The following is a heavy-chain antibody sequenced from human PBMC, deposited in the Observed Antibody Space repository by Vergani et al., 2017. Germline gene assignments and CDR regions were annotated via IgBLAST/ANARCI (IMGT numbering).Heavy chain of an antibody. D-gene: IGHD4-17*01. J-gene: IGHJ5*02. CDR1: GGSISSSAYY. V-gene: IGHV4-39*01. Sequence: QLQLQESGPGLVKPSETLSLTCTVSGGSISSSAYYWGWIRQPPGKGLEWIGSVFYSGRTYYNPSLKSRVTISIDTSKNQFSLKLSSVTAADTAVYFCARHLTTPSSXFDPWGQGTLVTVSS. CDR3: ARHLTTPSSXFDP. CDR2: VFYSGRT.